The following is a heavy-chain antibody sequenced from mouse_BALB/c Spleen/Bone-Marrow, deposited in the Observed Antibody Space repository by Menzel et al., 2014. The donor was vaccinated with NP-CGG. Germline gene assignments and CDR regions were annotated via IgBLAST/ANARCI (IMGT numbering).Heavy chain of an antibody. CDR1: GFSLTSYG. D-gene: IGHD2-1*01. Sequence: VKLVESGPSLVQPSQSLSITCTVSGFSLTSYGVHWVRQSPGKGLEWLGVIWRGGSTDYNAAFMSRLSITKDNSKSQVFFKMNSPQADDTAIYYCAKRGNYGYFDYWGQGTTLTISS. V-gene: IGHV2-5-1*01. J-gene: IGHJ2*01. CDR2: IWRGGST. CDR3: AKRGNYGYFDY.